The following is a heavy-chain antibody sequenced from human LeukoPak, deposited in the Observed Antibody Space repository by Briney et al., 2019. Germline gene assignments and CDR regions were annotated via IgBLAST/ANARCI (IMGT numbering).Heavy chain of an antibody. V-gene: IGHV3-23*01. J-gene: IGHJ3*02. CDR2: ISVSGGST. CDR3: AKDRDPLRYFDWLPDAFDI. Sequence: GGSLRLSCAASGFTFSSYAMSGVGQAPGKGLEGVSAISVSGGSTYYADSVRGRFTISRDNSKNTLYLQMNSLRAEDTAVYYCAKDRDPLRYFDWLPDAFDIWGQGTMVTVSS. D-gene: IGHD3-9*01. CDR1: GFTFSSYA.